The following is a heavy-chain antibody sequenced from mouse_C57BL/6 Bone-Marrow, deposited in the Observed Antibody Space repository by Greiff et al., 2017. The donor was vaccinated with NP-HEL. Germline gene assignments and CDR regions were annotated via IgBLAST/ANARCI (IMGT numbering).Heavy chain of an antibody. J-gene: IGHJ1*03. V-gene: IGHV14-2*01. CDR2: IDPEDGET. CDR3: ALYYYGSSSWYFDV. D-gene: IGHD1-1*01. CDR1: GFNIKDYY. Sequence: EVQLQQSGAELVKPGASVKLSCTASGFNIKDYYMHWVKQRTEQGLEWIGRIDPEDGETKYAPKFQGKATITAVTSSNTAYLQLSSLTSEDTAVYYCALYYYGSSSWYFDVWGTGTTVTVSS.